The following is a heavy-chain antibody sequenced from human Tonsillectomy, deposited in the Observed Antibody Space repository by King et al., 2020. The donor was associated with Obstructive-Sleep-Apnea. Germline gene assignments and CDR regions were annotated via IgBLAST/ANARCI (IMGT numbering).Heavy chain of an antibody. V-gene: IGHV3-30*18. CDR3: AKVWFGELWDY. CDR2: ISYDGSNK. Sequence: VQLVESGGGVVQPGRSLRLSCAASGFTFSSYGMHWVRQAPGKGLEWVAVISYDGSNKYYADSVKGRFPISGDNSKNTLYLQMNSLRAEDTVVYYCAKVWFGELWDYWGQGTLVTVSS. J-gene: IGHJ4*02. CDR1: GFTFSSYG. D-gene: IGHD3-10*01.